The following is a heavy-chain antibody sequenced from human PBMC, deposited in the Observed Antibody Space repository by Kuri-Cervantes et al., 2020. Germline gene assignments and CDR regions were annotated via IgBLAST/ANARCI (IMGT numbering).Heavy chain of an antibody. D-gene: IGHD2-2*01. J-gene: IGHJ6*03. CDR1: GYTFTGYY. Sequence: ASVKVSCKASGYTFTGYYMHWVRQAPGQGLEWTGWIDPNSGGTNYAQKFQGRVTMTRDTSISTAYMELSRLRSDDTAVYYCARRGGPVVPAAIPYYYYYYYMDVWGKGTTVTVSS. V-gene: IGHV1-2*02. CDR2: IDPNSGGT. CDR3: ARRGGPVVPAAIPYYYYYYYMDV.